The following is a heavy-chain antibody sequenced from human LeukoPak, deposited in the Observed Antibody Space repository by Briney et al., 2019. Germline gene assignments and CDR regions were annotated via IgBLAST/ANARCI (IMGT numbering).Heavy chain of an antibody. CDR3: ARQYYGSGSYYYYYYCMDV. Sequence: SETLSLTCTVSGGSISSYYWSWIRQPPGKGLEWIGYIYYSGSTNYNPSLKSRVTISVDTSKNQFSLKLSSVTAADTAVYYCARQYYGSGSYYYYYYCMDVWGKGTTVTVSS. D-gene: IGHD3-10*01. V-gene: IGHV4-59*01. CDR1: GGSISSYY. J-gene: IGHJ6*03. CDR2: IYYSGST.